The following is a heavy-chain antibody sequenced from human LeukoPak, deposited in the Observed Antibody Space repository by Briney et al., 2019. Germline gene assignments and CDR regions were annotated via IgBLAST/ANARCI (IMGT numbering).Heavy chain of an antibody. D-gene: IGHD6-13*01. CDR2: IKQDGSEK. CDR1: GFTFSSYW. CDR3: ARPPGIAAAWFDP. Sequence: GGSLRLSCAASGFTFSSYWMSWVRQAPGKGLEWVAIIKQDGSEKYYVDSVKGRFTISRDNAKNSLYLQMNSLRAEDTAVYYCARPPGIAAAWFDPWGQGTLVTVSS. V-gene: IGHV3-7*01. J-gene: IGHJ5*02.